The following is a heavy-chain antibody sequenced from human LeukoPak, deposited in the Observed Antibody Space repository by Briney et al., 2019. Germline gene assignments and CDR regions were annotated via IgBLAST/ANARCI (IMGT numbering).Heavy chain of an antibody. J-gene: IGHJ3*02. V-gene: IGHV4-59*08. Sequence: SETLSLTCTVSGGSISSSYWSWIRQPPGKGLDWIGYIYYSGSTNNNPSLKSRVTMSVDTSKNQFSLKLSSVTAADTAVYYCASSIVVVVAATQDDAFDIWGQGTMVTVSS. CDR3: ASSIVVVVAATQDDAFDI. CDR2: IYYSGST. D-gene: IGHD2-15*01. CDR1: GGSISSSY.